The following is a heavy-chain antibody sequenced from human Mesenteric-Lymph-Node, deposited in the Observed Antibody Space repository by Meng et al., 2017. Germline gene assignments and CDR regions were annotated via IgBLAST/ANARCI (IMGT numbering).Heavy chain of an antibody. D-gene: IGHD5-24*01. CDR1: GGSFNGYY. J-gene: IGHJ4*02. CDR3: ARRWLQLNY. V-gene: IGHV4-34*01. Sequence: QVQLQQWAAGLWKPSEPLSLTCAGYGGSFNGYYWGWIRQPPGKGLXWFGEINHSGSTNYNPSLKRRVTISVDTSKNQFSLKLSSVTAADTAVYYCARRWLQLNYWGQGTLVTVSS. CDR2: INHSGST.